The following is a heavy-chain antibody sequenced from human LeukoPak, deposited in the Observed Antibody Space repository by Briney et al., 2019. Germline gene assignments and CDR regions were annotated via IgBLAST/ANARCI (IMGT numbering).Heavy chain of an antibody. CDR2: FDPEDGET. CDR3: ATNRVGTYDRPFDI. D-gene: IGHD1-26*01. Sequence: ASVKVSCKVSGYTLTELSMHWVRQAPGKGLEWMGGFDPEDGETIYAQKFQGRVTMTEDTSTDTAYMELSSLRSEDTAVYFCATNRVGTYDRPFDIWGQGTMVTVSS. CDR1: GYTLTELS. J-gene: IGHJ3*02. V-gene: IGHV1-24*01.